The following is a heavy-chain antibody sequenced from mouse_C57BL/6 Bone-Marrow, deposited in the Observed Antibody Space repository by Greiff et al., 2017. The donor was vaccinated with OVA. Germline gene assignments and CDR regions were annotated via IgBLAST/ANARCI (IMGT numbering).Heavy chain of an antibody. CDR1: GYTFTSYW. V-gene: IGHV1-64*01. J-gene: IGHJ3*01. Sequence: QVQLQQPGAELVKPGASVKLSCKASGYTFTSYWMHWVKQRPGQGLEWIGMIHPNSGSTNYNEKFKSKATLTVDKSSSTAYMQLSSLTSEDSSVYYCARVYDGYYEKFAYWGQGTLVTVSA. CDR2: IHPNSGST. D-gene: IGHD2-3*01. CDR3: ARVYDGYYEKFAY.